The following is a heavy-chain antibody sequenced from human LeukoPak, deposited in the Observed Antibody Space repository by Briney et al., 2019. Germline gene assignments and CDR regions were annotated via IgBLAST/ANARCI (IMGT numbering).Heavy chain of an antibody. CDR3: ARGGGSPRN. CDR2: IYFTGTT. J-gene: IGHJ4*02. Sequence: PSETLSLTCTVSGGSINNHYWSWIRQPPGMGLEWVGYIYFTGTTNYNPSLKSRVTISLDKSKNQFSLKLSSVTATDTAICYCARGGGSPRNWGQGTLVTVSS. D-gene: IGHD3-10*01. V-gene: IGHV4-59*11. CDR1: GGSINNHY.